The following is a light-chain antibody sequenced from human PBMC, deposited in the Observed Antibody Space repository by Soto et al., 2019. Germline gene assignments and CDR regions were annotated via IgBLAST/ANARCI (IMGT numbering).Light chain of an antibody. CDR1: SSDVGAYNY. CDR3: SSYTSSSSYV. J-gene: IGLJ1*01. V-gene: IGLV2-14*01. CDR2: EVS. Sequence: QPVLTQPASVSGSPGQSITISCTGTSSDVGAYNYVSWYQQHPGKAPKLMIYEVSNRPSGVSNRFSGSKSGNTASLTIFGLQAEDEADYYCSSYTSSSSYVFGTGTKLTVL.